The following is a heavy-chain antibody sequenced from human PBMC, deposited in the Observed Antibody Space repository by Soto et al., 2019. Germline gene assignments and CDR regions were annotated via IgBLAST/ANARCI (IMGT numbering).Heavy chain of an antibody. Sequence: SETLSLTCNVSVEPMTGGYYWGWIRQSPGKGLEWIGSIHYGGTTYYNPSLRSRLAISIDTSKNQFSLRLTSVTAADTALYFCARGWYYFEVWGRGTRVTV. CDR3: ARGWYYFEV. V-gene: IGHV4-38-2*02. CDR2: IHYGGTT. CDR1: VEPMTGGYY. D-gene: IGHD2-15*01. J-gene: IGHJ4*02.